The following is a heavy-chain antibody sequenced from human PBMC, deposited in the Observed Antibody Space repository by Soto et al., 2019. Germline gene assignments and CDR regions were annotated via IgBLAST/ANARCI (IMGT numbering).Heavy chain of an antibody. Sequence: SETLSLTCTVSGGSVSGGSYYWTWIRQPPGKGLEWMGYIHDSGSTNYNPSLKSRVTMSLDTSKNQFSLKLRSVTAADTAVYYCAGSAYSSGWYYVDHWGQGTLVTVS. J-gene: IGHJ4*02. D-gene: IGHD6-19*01. CDR1: GGSVSGGSYY. CDR3: AGSAYSSGWYYVDH. CDR2: IHDSGST. V-gene: IGHV4-61*01.